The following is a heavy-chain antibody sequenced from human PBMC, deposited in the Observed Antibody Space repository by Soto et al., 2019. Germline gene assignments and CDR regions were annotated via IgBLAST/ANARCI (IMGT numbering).Heavy chain of an antibody. CDR3: AKGSEAPAGTRGGHFDY. V-gene: IGHV3-23*01. D-gene: IGHD6-13*01. CDR2: ISGSGGST. Sequence: GGSLRLSCAASGFTFSSYAMSWVRQAPGKGLEWASAISGSGGSTYYADSVKGRFTISRDNSKNTLYLQMNSLRAEDTAVYYCAKGSEAPAGTRGGHFDYWGQGTLVTVSS. CDR1: GFTFSSYA. J-gene: IGHJ4*02.